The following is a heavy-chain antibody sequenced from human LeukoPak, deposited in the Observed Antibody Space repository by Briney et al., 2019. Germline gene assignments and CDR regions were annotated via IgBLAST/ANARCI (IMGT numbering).Heavy chain of an antibody. CDR1: GYTFTSYG. V-gene: IGHV1-18*01. CDR3: ARDFGIAEALEPFDY. Sequence: ASVKVSCKASGYTFTSYGISWVRQAPGQGLEWMGWISAYNGNTNYAQKLQGRVTMTTNTSTSTAYMELRSLRSDDTAVYYCARDFGIAEALEPFDYWGQGTLVTVSS. D-gene: IGHD6-19*01. CDR2: ISAYNGNT. J-gene: IGHJ4*02.